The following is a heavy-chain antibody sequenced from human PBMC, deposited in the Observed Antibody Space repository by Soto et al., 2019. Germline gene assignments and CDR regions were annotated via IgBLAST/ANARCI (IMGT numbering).Heavy chain of an antibody. V-gene: IGHV1-18*01. Sequence: QGQLVQSGPEVKKPGASVKVSCKTSGYTFSRYGISWVRQAPGQGIEWMGWISGYNGDTNYAQKVQGRVTMTIDTSSYTAYMELRCLTSDDTSIYYFAKNVQPPYYYDGMDVWVQGTTVTVSS. CDR1: GYTFSRYG. CDR3: AKNVQPPYYYDGMDV. CDR2: ISGYNGDT. J-gene: IGHJ6*02.